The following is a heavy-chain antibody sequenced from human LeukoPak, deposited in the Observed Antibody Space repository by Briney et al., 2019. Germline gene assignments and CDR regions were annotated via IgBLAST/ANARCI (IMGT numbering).Heavy chain of an antibody. Sequence: GGSLRLSCAASGFTFSSYEMNWVRQAPGKGLEWVSYTSVVGGTNSYADSVKGRFTISRDNAKNSLFLQLNSLRAEDTAVYYCARVVGATQFGYYYYYMDVWGKGTTVTVSS. CDR1: GFTFSSYE. CDR3: ARVVGATQFGYYYYYMDV. D-gene: IGHD1-26*01. J-gene: IGHJ6*03. CDR2: TSVVGGTN. V-gene: IGHV3-48*03.